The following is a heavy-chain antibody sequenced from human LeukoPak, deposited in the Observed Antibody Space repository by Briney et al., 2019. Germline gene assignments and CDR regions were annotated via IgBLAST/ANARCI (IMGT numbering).Heavy chain of an antibody. CDR2: IYYSGST. D-gene: IGHD3-22*01. Sequence: SETLSLTCTVSGGSISSSSYYWGWIRQPPGKGLEWIGSIYYSGSTYYNPSLKSRVTISVDTSKNQFSLKLSSVTAADTAVYYCAINSVGDSSGYDYWGQGTLVTVSS. V-gene: IGHV4-39*01. CDR3: AINSVGDSSGYDY. CDR1: GGSISSSSYY. J-gene: IGHJ4*02.